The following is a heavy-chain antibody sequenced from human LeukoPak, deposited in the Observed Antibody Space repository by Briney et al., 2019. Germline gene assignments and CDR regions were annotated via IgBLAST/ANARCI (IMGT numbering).Heavy chain of an antibody. Sequence: GASVKVSCKASGYTFTSYAMNWVRQAPGQGLEWRGWINTNTGNPTYAQGFTGRFVFSLDTSVSTAYLQISSLKAEDTAVYYCARMGRAAAGDDAFDIWGQGTMVTVSS. D-gene: IGHD6-13*01. CDR3: ARMGRAAAGDDAFDI. CDR1: GYTFTSYA. V-gene: IGHV7-4-1*02. CDR2: INTNTGNP. J-gene: IGHJ3*02.